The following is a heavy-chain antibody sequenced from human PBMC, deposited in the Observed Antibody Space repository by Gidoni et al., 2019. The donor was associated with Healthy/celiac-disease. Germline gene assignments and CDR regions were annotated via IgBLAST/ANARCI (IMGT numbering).Heavy chain of an antibody. CDR1: GGSISSYY. CDR3: ARGGRWFDP. J-gene: IGHJ5*02. V-gene: IGHV4-59*01. Sequence: QVQLQESGPGLVKPSETLSLTGTVSGGSISSYYWSWIRQPPGKGLEWIGYIYYSGSTNYNPSLKSRVTISVDTSKNQFSLKLSSVTAADTAVYYCARGGRWFDPWGQGTLVTVSS. CDR2: IYYSGST.